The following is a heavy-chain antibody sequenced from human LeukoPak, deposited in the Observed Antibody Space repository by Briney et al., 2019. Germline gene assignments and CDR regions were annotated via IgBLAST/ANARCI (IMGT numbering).Heavy chain of an antibody. CDR2: ITTSGSI. CDR1: GLTASHNVNNA. V-gene: IGHV3-23*01. Sequence: GGSLRLSCAASGLTASHNVNNAMSWVRHAPGKGLEWVSGITTSGSIYYADSVKGRFTISRDNSKSTLFLQMNSLTAEDTAVYYRAKGQRSCNSASCHLWYFDLWGRGTLVSVSS. CDR3: AKGQRSCNSASCHLWYFDL. D-gene: IGHD2-2*01. J-gene: IGHJ2*01.